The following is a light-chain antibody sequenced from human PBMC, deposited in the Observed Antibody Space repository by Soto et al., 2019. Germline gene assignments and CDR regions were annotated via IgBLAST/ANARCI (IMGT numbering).Light chain of an antibody. J-gene: IGLJ1*01. Sequence: QSVLTQPPSVSGASGQGVTISCTGSNSNIGAGYDVHWYQLLPGTAPKLLIYGNSNRPSGVPDRFSGSKSGTSASLAITGLQAEDEADYYCQSYDTSLSALYVFGTGTKLTVL. CDR3: QSYDTSLSALYV. CDR2: GNS. V-gene: IGLV1-40*01. CDR1: NSNIGAGYD.